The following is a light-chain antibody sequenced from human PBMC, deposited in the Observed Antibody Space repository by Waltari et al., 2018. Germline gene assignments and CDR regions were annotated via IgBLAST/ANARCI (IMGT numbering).Light chain of an antibody. CDR2: DAS. CDR1: QSVSSF. V-gene: IGKV3-11*01. J-gene: IGKJ5*01. CDR3: QQRSNWPKIT. Sequence: EIVLTQSPATLSLSPGERATLSCRASQSVSSFLAWYQHKPGQAPRLLIYDASNRATGIPARFSGSGSGTDVTLTISSLEPEDFAVYYCQQRSNWPKITFGQGTRLEIK.